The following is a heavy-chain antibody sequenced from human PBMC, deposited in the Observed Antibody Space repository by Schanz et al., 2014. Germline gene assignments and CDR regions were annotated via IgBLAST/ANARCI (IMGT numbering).Heavy chain of an antibody. Sequence: EVQLLESGGGLIQPGGSLRLSCAASGFIFGSSVMAWVRQAPGKGLEWVSGITGASDHIDYAESVKGRFTISRDNSKNTLYLQMDSLRAEDTAVYFCAKDLGVDCGDGCFNWYFDLWGRGTLVTVSS. D-gene: IGHD2-21*02. CDR2: ITGASDHI. V-gene: IGHV3-23*01. J-gene: IGHJ2*01. CDR3: AKDLGVDCGDGCFNWYFDL. CDR1: GFIFGSSV.